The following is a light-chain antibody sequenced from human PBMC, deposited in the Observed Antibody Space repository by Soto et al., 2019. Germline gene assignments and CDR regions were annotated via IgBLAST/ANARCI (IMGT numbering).Light chain of an antibody. V-gene: IGLV4-69*01. CDR1: SGHSTYA. J-gene: IGLJ2*01. CDR2: LNSDGRH. CDR3: QPWGTGGDVV. Sequence: QLVLTQSPSASASLGASVKLTCTLSSGHSTYAIAWHQQQPEKGPRYLMKLNSDGRHSKGDGIPDRFSGTSSGAERYLTISSLQSEDEADYYCQPWGTGGDVVFGGGTKVTVL.